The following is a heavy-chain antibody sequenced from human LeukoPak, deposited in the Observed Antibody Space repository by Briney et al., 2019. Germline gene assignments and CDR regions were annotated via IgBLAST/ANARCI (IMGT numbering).Heavy chain of an antibody. CDR3: ARAEITTSYSFYYYYYYMDV. V-gene: IGHV3-53*01. CDR2: IYSGGST. CDR1: GFTVSSNY. J-gene: IGHJ6*03. D-gene: IGHD2-21*01. Sequence: GGSLRLSCAASGFTVSSNYMSWVRQAPGKGLEWVSVIYSGGSTYYADSVKGRFTISRDNAKNTLYLQMNSLRAEDTAVYYCARAEITTSYSFYYYYYYMDVWGKGTTVTVSS.